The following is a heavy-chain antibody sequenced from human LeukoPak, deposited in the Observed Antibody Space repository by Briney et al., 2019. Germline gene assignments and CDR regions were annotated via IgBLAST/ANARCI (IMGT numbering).Heavy chain of an antibody. CDR2: ISDCGSAI. V-gene: IGHV3-11*04. J-gene: IGHJ6*03. CDR1: GFTFLDFY. D-gene: IGHD6-19*01. CDR3: ARDPYSGGYGAYYYYYMDV. Sequence: GWSVTVSCPASGFTFLDFYMSWFRQAAGKGLEGVAYISDCGSAISYEDSVRGRFTTSRDNAENSLYLQMNSLRDEDTAVYYCARDPYSGGYGAYYYYYMDVWGKGTTVTVSS.